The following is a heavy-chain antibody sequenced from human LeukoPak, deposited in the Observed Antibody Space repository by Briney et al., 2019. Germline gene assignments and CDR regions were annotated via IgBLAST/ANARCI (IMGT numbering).Heavy chain of an antibody. CDR3: ARDLIIWGASLLGAFDI. J-gene: IGHJ3*02. CDR1: GFTFSSFE. V-gene: IGHV3-48*03. Sequence: PGGSLRLSCAASGFTFSSFEMNWVRQAPGKGLEWVSYISSGGSMIYYADSVKGRFTISRDNAKNSLYLQMNSLRAEDTAVYYCARDLIIWGASLLGAFDIWGQGTMVTVSS. CDR2: ISSGGSMI. D-gene: IGHD3-16*01.